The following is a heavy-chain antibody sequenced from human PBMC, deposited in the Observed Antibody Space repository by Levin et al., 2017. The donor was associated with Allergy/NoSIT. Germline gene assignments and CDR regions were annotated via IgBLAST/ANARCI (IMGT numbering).Heavy chain of an antibody. CDR2: ISSSNTYI. CDR3: VRDGVGHGSGWDFDF. Sequence: GGSLRLSCAASGFTFSSHNMNWVRQAPGKGLEWVSSISSSNTYIYYAESVKGRFTISRDNAKNSLYLQMNSLRAEDTAIYYCVRDGVGHGSGWDFDFWGQGTLVTVSS. D-gene: IGHD6-19*01. CDR1: GFTFSSHN. V-gene: IGHV3-21*01. J-gene: IGHJ4*02.